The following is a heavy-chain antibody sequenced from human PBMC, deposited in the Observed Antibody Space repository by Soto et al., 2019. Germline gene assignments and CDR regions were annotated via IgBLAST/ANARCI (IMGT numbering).Heavy chain of an antibody. CDR2: FDPEDGET. V-gene: IGHV1-24*01. CDR1: GYTLTELS. CDR3: ATRPTAVVMIGAYCDY. J-gene: IGHJ4*02. D-gene: IGHD3-16*01. Sequence: ASVKVSCKVSGYTLTELSMHWVRQAPGKGLEWMGGFDPEDGETIYAQKFQGRVTMTEDTSTDTAYMELSSLRSEDTAVYYCATRPTAVVMIGAYCDYWGQGTLVTVSS.